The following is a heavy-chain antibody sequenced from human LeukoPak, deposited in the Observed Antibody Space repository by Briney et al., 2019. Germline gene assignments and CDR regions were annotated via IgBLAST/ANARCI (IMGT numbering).Heavy chain of an antibody. Sequence: PSETLSLTCTVSSGSISTSNYYWGWVRQPPGKALEWIGNIFYSGSTYYSPSLKSRVTISLDTSRNQFSLKLNSVTAADTAVYYCARVSAPGGTRLFDYWGQGTLVTVSS. V-gene: IGHV4-39*07. J-gene: IGHJ4*02. CDR3: ARVSAPGGTRLFDY. CDR1: SGSISTSNYY. D-gene: IGHD2-15*01. CDR2: IFYSGST.